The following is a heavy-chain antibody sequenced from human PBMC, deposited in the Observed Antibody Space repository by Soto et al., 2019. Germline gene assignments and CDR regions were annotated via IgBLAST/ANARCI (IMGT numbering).Heavy chain of an antibody. J-gene: IGHJ4*02. V-gene: IGHV4-59*08. CDR1: GGSISSYY. D-gene: IGHD3-10*01. CDR3: ARHNYGSGSTYFDY. Sequence: SETLSLTCTVSGGSISSYYWSWIRQPPGKRLEWIGYIYYSGSTNYNPSLKSRITISVDTSKNQFSLKLNSMTAADTVVYYCARHNYGSGSTYFDYWGQGTLVTVSS. CDR2: IYYSGST.